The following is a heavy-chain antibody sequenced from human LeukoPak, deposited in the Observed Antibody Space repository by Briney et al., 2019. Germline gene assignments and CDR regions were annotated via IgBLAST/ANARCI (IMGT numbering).Heavy chain of an antibody. J-gene: IGHJ4*02. CDR2: ISYDGSNK. Sequence: PGRSLRLSCAASGFTFSSYGMHWVRQAPGKGLEWVAVISYDGSNKYYAGSVKGRFTISRDNSKNTLYLQMNSLRAEDTAVYYCLYSSSSGDYWGQGTLVTVSS. CDR3: LYSSSSGDY. D-gene: IGHD6-13*01. V-gene: IGHV3-30*03. CDR1: GFTFSSYG.